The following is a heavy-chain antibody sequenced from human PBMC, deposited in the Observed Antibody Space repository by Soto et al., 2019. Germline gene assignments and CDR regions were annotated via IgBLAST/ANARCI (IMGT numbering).Heavy chain of an antibody. CDR3: ARGYVFDI. V-gene: IGHV6-1*01. CDR2: TYYRSKWSN. CDR1: GDSVSSNSAA. J-gene: IGHJ3*02. Sequence: SQTLSLTCAISGDSVSSNSAAWNWIRQSPSRGLEWLGRTYYRSKWSNDYALSVEGRITINPDTSKNQFSLQLNSLTPEDTAVYYCARGYVFDIWGQGTMVTVSS.